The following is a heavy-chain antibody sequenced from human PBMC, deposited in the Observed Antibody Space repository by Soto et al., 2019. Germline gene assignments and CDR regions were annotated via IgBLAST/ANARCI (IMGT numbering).Heavy chain of an antibody. CDR3: AKVYSIYSNGVDV. CDR1: GFTFSNYD. CDR2: ISAGGNIA. Sequence: GGSLRLSCAASGFTFSNYDMSWVRQAPGKGLEWVSGISAGGNIAYYADSVKGRFTISRDTSKDTLYLQMNSLRAEDMAVYYCAKVYSIYSNGVDVWGQGTTVTVSS. D-gene: IGHD4-4*01. J-gene: IGHJ6*02. V-gene: IGHV3-23*01.